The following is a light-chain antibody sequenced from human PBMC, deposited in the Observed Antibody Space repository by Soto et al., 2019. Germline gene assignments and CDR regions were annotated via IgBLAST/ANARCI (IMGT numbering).Light chain of an antibody. Sequence: DIQMTQSPASLSASVGDRVTISCQASQDISRYLNWYQHKPGRAPQLLINDVSTVEPGVPSRFSATGSGTEFTLTINGLQPEDLATYYCQQYDVPPSTFGGGTKVAIK. V-gene: IGKV1-33*01. CDR3: QQYDVPPST. J-gene: IGKJ4*01. CDR1: QDISRY. CDR2: DVS.